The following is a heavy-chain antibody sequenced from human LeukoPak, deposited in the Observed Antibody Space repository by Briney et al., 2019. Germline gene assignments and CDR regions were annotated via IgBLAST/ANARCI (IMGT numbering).Heavy chain of an antibody. D-gene: IGHD4-11*01. CDR3: AQTVYSLDAFDI. CDR1: GYTFTGYY. CDR2: ISAYNGNT. Sequence: GASVKVSCKASGYTFTGYYMHWVRQAPGQGLEWMGWISAYNGNTNYAQKLQGRVTMTTDTSTSTAYMELRSLRSDDTAVYYCAQTVYSLDAFDIWGQGTMVTVSS. V-gene: IGHV1-18*04. J-gene: IGHJ3*02.